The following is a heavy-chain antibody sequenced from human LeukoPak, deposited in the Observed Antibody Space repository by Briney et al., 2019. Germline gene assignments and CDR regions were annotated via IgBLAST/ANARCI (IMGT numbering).Heavy chain of an antibody. Sequence: ASVKVSCKASGGTFSSYAISWVRQAPGQGLEWMGGIIPIFGTANYAQKFQGRVTITADESTSTAYMELSSLRSEDTAVYYCARRLNSSGYGDAFDIWGQGTMVTVSS. J-gene: IGHJ3*02. D-gene: IGHD3-22*01. CDR3: ARRLNSSGYGDAFDI. CDR1: GGTFSSYA. CDR2: IIPIFGTA. V-gene: IGHV1-69*13.